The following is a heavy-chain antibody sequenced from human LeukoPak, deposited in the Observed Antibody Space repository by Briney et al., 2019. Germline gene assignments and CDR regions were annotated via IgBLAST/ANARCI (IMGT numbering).Heavy chain of an antibody. CDR1: GLTFSKSA. D-gene: IGHD2-15*01. CDR2: ITDVGDI. V-gene: IGHV3-23*01. CDR3: TRDRGGSPTDVFDY. J-gene: IGHJ4*02. Sequence: PGGSLRLSCAASGLTFSKSALTWVRQAPGKGLEWVSTITDVGDIFYTYSVRGRFTISRDNSKNTVYMQMDGLRAEDTAAYYCTRDRGGSPTDVFDYWGQGTLVTVSS.